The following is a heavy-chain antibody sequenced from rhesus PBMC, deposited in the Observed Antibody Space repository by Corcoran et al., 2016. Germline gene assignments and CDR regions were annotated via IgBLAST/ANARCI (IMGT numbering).Heavy chain of an antibody. CDR3: ARDGSRAGFDY. V-gene: IGHV4-122*02. CDR2: FTYSGST. Sequence: QVQLQESGPGLVKPSETLSLTCAVSGGSISSGYYYWSWIRQPPGKGLEWIGYFTYSGSTSYNPSLKSRVTISRDTSKNQFSLKLSSVTAADTAVYYCARDGSRAGFDYWGQGVLVTVSS. CDR1: GGSISSGYYY. D-gene: IGHD6-31*01. J-gene: IGHJ4*01.